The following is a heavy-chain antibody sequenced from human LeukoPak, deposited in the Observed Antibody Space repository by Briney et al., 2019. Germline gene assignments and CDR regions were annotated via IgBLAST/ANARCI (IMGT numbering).Heavy chain of an antibody. J-gene: IGHJ4*02. V-gene: IGHV3-21*01. CDR3: ARVRGSSGWSGVYFDY. CDR2: ISSSSTYI. Sequence: GGSLRLSCAASGFTFSTYSMNWVRQAPGKGLEWVSSISSSSTYIYYADSVKGRFTISRDNAKNSLFLQMNSLRAEDTAVYYCARVRGSSGWSGVYFDYWGQGTLVTVSS. D-gene: IGHD6-19*01. CDR1: GFTFSTYS.